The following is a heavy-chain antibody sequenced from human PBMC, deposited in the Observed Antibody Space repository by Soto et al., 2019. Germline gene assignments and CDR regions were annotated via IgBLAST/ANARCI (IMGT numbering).Heavy chain of an antibody. J-gene: IGHJ3*02. CDR1: GFTFSSYA. Sequence: GGSLRLSCAASGFTFSSYAMSWVRQAPGKGLEWVSAISGSGGSTYYADSVKGRFTISRDNSKNTLYLQMNSLSAEDTAVYYWAKDSLWFGELLTCAFDIWGQGTMVTVSS. D-gene: IGHD3-10*01. CDR3: AKDSLWFGELLTCAFDI. V-gene: IGHV3-23*01. CDR2: ISGSGGST.